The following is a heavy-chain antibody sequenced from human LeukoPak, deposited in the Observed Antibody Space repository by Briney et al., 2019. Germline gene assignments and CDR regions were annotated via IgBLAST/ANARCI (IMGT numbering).Heavy chain of an antibody. D-gene: IGHD6-19*01. J-gene: IGHJ4*02. CDR1: RGSFTNYF. CDR2: INHNGGT. CDR3: ARSRSSGWFGDS. Sequence: PSETLSLTCAVYRGSFTNYFWGWIRQPPGKGLEWIGEINHNGGTDYNPSLRSRVTISLDTSKNQFSLKLSSVTAADTAVYYCARSRSSGWFGDSWGQGTLVTVSS. V-gene: IGHV4-34*01.